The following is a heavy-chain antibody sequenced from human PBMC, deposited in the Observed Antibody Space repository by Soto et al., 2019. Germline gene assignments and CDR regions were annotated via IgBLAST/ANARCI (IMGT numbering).Heavy chain of an antibody. D-gene: IGHD4-17*01. CDR1: SGSISSSDHF. J-gene: IGHJ6*03. CDR3: ARILRDYPFYYYYMDV. V-gene: IGHV4-39*01. CDR2: IYYRGST. Sequence: ETLSLTCTVFSGSISSSDHFWAWICRPPGKGVEWIGNIYYRGSTYYNPSLKSRVTISVDTSKNQFSLKLSSMTAADTAVYYCARILRDYPFYYYYMDVWGKGSKVTVSS.